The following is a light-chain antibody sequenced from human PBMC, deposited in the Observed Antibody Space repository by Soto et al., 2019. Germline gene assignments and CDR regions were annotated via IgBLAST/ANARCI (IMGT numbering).Light chain of an antibody. Sequence: EIVLTQSPGTLSLSPGEGGTLSCRASQSISSSYLAWYQQKPGQSPRLLFYAASSRATGVPDRFSGSGSGTDFTLTISSLQPEDFATYYCLQHFSFPQTFGQGTTLEIK. CDR3: LQHFSFPQT. CDR2: AAS. CDR1: QSISSSY. V-gene: IGKV3-20*01. J-gene: IGKJ1*01.